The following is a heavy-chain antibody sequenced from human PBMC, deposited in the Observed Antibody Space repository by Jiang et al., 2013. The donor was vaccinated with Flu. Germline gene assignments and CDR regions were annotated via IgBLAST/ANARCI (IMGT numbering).Heavy chain of an antibody. Sequence: KKPGESLKISCKGSGYSFTSYWIGWVRQMPGKGLEWMGIIYPGDSDTRYSPSFQGQVTISADKSISTAYLQWSSLKASDTAMYYCARLLGYCSSTSCYNFYYYYMDVWGKGTTVTVSS. J-gene: IGHJ6*03. D-gene: IGHD2-2*02. CDR3: ARLLGYCSSTSCYNFYYYYMDV. CDR1: GYSFTSYW. CDR2: IYPGDSDT. V-gene: IGHV5-51*01.